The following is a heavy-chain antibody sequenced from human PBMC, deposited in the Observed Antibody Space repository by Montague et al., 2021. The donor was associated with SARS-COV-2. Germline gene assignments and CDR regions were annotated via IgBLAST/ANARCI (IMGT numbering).Heavy chain of an antibody. Sequence: CAIAGDSVSRNSAAWNWIRQSPSRGLEWLGRTDYRSKWYNDYAVSVKSRITINTDTSKNQISLQLNSVTPEDTAVYYCARTSASSDFWGQGTLVTVSS. V-gene: IGHV6-1*01. D-gene: IGHD1-26*01. CDR1: GDSVSRNSAA. J-gene: IGHJ4*02. CDR2: TDYRSKWYN. CDR3: ARTSASSDF.